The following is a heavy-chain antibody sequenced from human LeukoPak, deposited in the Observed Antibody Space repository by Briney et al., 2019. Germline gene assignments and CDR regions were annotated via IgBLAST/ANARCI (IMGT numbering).Heavy chain of an antibody. J-gene: IGHJ3*02. V-gene: IGHV1-18*01. CDR3: AREWGGYCTNGVCYIRAFDI. CDR1: GYSFTSYG. D-gene: IGHD2-8*01. Sequence: ASVNVSFKSSGYSFTSYGISWVRQAPGQGLEWMGWISAYNGNTNYAQKLQGRVTMTTDTSTSTAYMELRSLRSDDTAVYYCAREWGGYCTNGVCYIRAFDIWGQGTMVTVSS. CDR2: ISAYNGNT.